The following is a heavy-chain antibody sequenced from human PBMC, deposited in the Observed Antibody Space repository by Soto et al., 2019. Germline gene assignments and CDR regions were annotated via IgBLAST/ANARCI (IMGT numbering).Heavy chain of an antibody. Sequence: QVQLQESGPGLVKPSGTLSLTCTVSGGSISSYYWSWIRQPPGKGLEWIGYIYFRGSTHYNPSLKSRASFSIDTSKNQFSLNLRSVTAADTAVYYCARDAYSSSWLDYWGQGTLVTVSS. CDR2: IYFRGST. V-gene: IGHV4-59*01. J-gene: IGHJ4*02. D-gene: IGHD6-13*01. CDR3: ARDAYSSSWLDY. CDR1: GGSISSYY.